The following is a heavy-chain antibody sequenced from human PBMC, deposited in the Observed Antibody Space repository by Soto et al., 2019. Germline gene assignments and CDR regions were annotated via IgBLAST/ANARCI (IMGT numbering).Heavy chain of an antibody. CDR3: AREEAVAGDDAFDI. J-gene: IGHJ3*02. Sequence: EASVKVSCKASGYTFTSYGISWVRQAPGQGLEWMGWISAYNGNTNYAQKLQGRVTMTTDTSTSTAYMELRSLRSDDTAVYYCAREEAVAGDDAFDIWGQGTMVTVSS. D-gene: IGHD6-19*01. CDR1: GYTFTSYG. CDR2: ISAYNGNT. V-gene: IGHV1-18*01.